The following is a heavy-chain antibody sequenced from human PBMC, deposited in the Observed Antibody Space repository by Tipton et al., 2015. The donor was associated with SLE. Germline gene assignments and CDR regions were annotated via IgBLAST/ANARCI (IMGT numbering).Heavy chain of an antibody. CDR1: GGSISSSSYY. CDR2: IYYSGST. Sequence: TLSLTCTVSGGSISSSSYYWGWIRQPPGKGLEWIGSIYYSGSTYYNPSLKSRVTISVDTSKNQFSLKLSSVTAADTAVYYCARLEGMGLLWSYRYYFDYWGQGTLVTVSS. CDR3: ARLEGMGLLWSYRYYFDY. J-gene: IGHJ4*02. V-gene: IGHV4-39*07. D-gene: IGHD3-10*01.